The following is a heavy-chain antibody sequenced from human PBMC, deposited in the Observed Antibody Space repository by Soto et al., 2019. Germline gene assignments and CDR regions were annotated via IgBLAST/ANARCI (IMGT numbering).Heavy chain of an antibody. CDR3: AKDGVFYYYDIPYYFDY. CDR2: ISGSGGST. D-gene: IGHD3-22*01. J-gene: IGHJ4*02. Sequence: LRLSCAASGFTFSSYAMSWVRQAPGKGLEWVSAISGSGGSTYYADSVKGRFTISRDNSKNTLYLQMNSLRAEDTAVYYCAKDGVFYYYDIPYYFDYWGQGTLVTVSS. CDR1: GFTFSSYA. V-gene: IGHV3-23*01.